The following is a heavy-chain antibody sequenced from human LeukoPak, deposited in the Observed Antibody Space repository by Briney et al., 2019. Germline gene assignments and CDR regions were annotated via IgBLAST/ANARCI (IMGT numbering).Heavy chain of an antibody. V-gene: IGHV4-34*01. D-gene: IGHD3-10*01. CDR1: GGSFSGYY. CDR3: AKHYMGSSYNHGLDC. CDR2: IYYSGTT. Sequence: SETLSLTCAVYGGSFSGYYWSWIRQPPGKGLEWIGSIYYSGTTYYNPSLKSRVTISVDTSKNQFSLKLSSVTAADTALYYCAKHYMGSSYNHGLDCWGQGTLVTVSS. J-gene: IGHJ4*02.